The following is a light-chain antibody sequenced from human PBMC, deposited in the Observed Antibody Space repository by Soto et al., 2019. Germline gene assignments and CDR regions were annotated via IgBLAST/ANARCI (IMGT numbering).Light chain of an antibody. J-gene: IGKJ1*01. CDR3: QQYGSSSWT. CDR2: GAS. CDR1: QSVSSSY. V-gene: IGKV3-20*01. Sequence: VLRQSPGTLSLSPGERATLSCRASQSVSSSYLAWYQQKPGQAPRLLIYGASSRATGIPDRFSGSGSGTEFTLTISRLEPEDFAVYYCQQYGSSSWTFGQGTKVDIK.